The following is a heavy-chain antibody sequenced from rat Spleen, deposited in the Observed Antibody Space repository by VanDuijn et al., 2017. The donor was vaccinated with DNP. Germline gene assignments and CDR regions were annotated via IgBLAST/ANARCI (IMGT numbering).Heavy chain of an antibody. V-gene: IGHV5-29*01. Sequence: EVQLVESGGGLVQPGRSLKLSCAASEFTFSNYGMAWVRQAPTKGLEWVATISYDGSNTFYRDSVKGRFTISRDNAKNTLYLQMDSLTSEHTATYYCTRRAGLSYYFDYWGQGVMVTVSS. CDR3: TRRAGLSYYFDY. CDR2: ISYDGSNT. D-gene: IGHD1-1*01. J-gene: IGHJ2*01. CDR1: EFTFSNYG.